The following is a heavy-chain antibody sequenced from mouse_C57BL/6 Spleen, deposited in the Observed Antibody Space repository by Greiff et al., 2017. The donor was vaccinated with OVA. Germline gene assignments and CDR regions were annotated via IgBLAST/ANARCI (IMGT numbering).Heavy chain of an antibody. CDR2: IRNKANGYTT. V-gene: IGHV7-3*01. D-gene: IGHD4-1*01. CDR3: ARYNTLTGAYWYYDV. J-gene: IGHJ1*03. CDR1: GFTFTDYY. Sequence: EVNVVESGGGLVQPGGSLSLSCAASGFTFTDYYMSWVRQPPGKALEWLGFIRNKANGYTTEYSASVKGRFTISRDNSQSILYLQMNALRAEDSATYYSARYNTLTGAYWYYDVWGTGTTVTVSS.